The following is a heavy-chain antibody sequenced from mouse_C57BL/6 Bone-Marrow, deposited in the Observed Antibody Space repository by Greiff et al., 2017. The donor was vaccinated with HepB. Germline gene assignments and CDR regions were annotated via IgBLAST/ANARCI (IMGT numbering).Heavy chain of an antibody. CDR3: ARYYYGSSPVLDV. J-gene: IGHJ1*03. CDR1: GFTFSDYG. D-gene: IGHD1-1*01. CDR2: ISSGSSTI. V-gene: IGHV5-17*01. Sequence: DVKLVESGGGLVKPGGSLKLSCAASGFTFSDYGMHWVRQAPEKGLEWVAYISSGSSTIYYADTVKGRFTISRDNAKNTLFLQMTSLRSEDTAMYYCARYYYGSSPVLDVWGTGTTVTVSS.